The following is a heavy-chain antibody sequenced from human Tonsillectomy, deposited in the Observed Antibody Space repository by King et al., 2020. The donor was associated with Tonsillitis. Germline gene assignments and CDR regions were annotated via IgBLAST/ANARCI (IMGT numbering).Heavy chain of an antibody. J-gene: IGHJ4*02. Sequence: VQLVESGGGLVQPGGSLRLSCAASGFTFNTYAMSWVRQAPGKGLEWVSAISGSDGSTYYADSVKGRFTISRDNSKNTLYLQMNSLRAEDTAVYYCAKDLADDFWSGYFDYFDYWGQGTLVTVSS. CDR3: AKDLADDFWSGYFDYFDY. CDR2: ISGSDGST. D-gene: IGHD3-3*01. V-gene: IGHV3-23*04. CDR1: GFTFNTYA.